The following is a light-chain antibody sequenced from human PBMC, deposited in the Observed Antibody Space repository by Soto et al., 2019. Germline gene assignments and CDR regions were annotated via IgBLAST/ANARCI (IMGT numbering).Light chain of an antibody. CDR1: SSNIGAGYD. CDR2: GNS. Sequence: QAVVTQPPSVSGAPGQRVTISCTGSSSNIGAGYDVHWYQQLPGTAPKLLIYGNSNRPSGVPDRFSASKSGTSASLAITGLQAEDEADYYCQSFDNGLLVYVFGTGTKLTVL. CDR3: QSFDNGLLVYV. J-gene: IGLJ1*01. V-gene: IGLV1-40*01.